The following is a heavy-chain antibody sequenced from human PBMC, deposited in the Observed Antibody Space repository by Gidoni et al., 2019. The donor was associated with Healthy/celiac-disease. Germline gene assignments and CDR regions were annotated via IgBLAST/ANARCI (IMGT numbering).Heavy chain of an antibody. CDR3: AKDMASGSNPYYYYYGMDV. D-gene: IGHD3-10*01. V-gene: IGHV3-43*01. Sequence: EVQLVESGGVVVQPGGSLRLSCAASGFTFDDYTMHWVRQAPGKGLEWVSLISWDGGSTYYADSVKGRFTISRDNSKNSLYLQMNSLRTEDTALYYCAKDMASGSNPYYYYYGMDVWGQGTTVTVSS. CDR1: GFTFDDYT. CDR2: ISWDGGST. J-gene: IGHJ6*02.